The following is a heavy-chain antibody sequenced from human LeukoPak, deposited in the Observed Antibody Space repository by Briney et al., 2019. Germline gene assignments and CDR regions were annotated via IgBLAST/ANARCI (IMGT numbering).Heavy chain of an antibody. CDR3: ARGGSHLWQPFDS. J-gene: IGHJ4*02. Sequence: SETLSLTCAVSGDFITKSVWWIWVRQTPGKGLEWIGDIYHSGSTNSNPSLKSRVTLSLDKSKNQFSLKLSSVTAADTAVYYCARGGSHLWQPFDSWGQGTLVTVSS. CDR2: IYHSGST. D-gene: IGHD5-18*01. V-gene: IGHV4-4*02. CDR1: GDFITKSVW.